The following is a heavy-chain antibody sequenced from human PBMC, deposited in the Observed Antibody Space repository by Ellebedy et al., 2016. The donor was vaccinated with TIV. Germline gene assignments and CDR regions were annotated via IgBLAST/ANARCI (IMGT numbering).Heavy chain of an antibody. Sequence: GESLKISCTASGFTFGDYAMSWFRQAPGKGLEWVGFIRSKAYGGTTEYAASVKGRFTISRDDSKSIAYLQMNSLKTEDTAVYYCTKDLVAGIYYYYGMDVWGQGTTVTVSS. CDR2: IRSKAYGGTT. CDR1: GFTFGDYA. V-gene: IGHV3-49*03. J-gene: IGHJ6*02. D-gene: IGHD5-12*01. CDR3: TKDLVAGIYYYYGMDV.